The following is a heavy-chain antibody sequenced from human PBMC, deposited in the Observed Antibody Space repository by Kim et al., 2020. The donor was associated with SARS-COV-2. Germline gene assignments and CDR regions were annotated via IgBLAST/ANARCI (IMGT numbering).Heavy chain of an antibody. CDR1: GGYSMSSYY. V-gene: IGHV4-59*13. Sequence: SETLSLTCTVSGGYSMSSYYWNWIRQPPGKGLEWIGHIFYTGNINYNPSLKSRVTISIDTSKNQFSLKLNSVTAADTAVYFCASIRYSSGLNWGQGTLVTVSS. CDR3: ASIRYSSGLN. D-gene: IGHD6-19*01. J-gene: IGHJ4*02. CDR2: IFYTGNI.